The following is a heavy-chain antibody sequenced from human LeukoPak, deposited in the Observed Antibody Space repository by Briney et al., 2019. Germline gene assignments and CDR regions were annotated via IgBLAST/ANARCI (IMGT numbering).Heavy chain of an antibody. D-gene: IGHD3-10*01. Sequence: ASVKASCKASGYTFTGYYMHWVRQAPGQGLEWMGWINPNSGATNYAQKFQGRVTMTSDTSISTAYMELSGLRSDDTAVYYCARESPRGDYFDYWGQGTLVTVSS. J-gene: IGHJ4*02. CDR3: ARESPRGDYFDY. V-gene: IGHV1-2*02. CDR2: INPNSGAT. CDR1: GYTFTGYY.